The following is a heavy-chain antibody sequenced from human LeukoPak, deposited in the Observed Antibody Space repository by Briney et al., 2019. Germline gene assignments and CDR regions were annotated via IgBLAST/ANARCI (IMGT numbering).Heavy chain of an antibody. D-gene: IGHD3-22*01. V-gene: IGHV4-34*01. CDR3: ARPGDTSGYFYYLDY. J-gene: IGHJ4*02. CDR1: GGSFSGYY. Sequence: LETLSLTCAVYGGSFSGYYWSWIRQPPGKGLEWIWEINHSGSTNYNASLKSRVTISVDTSKAQFSLKLSSVTAADSGVYYCARPGDTSGYFYYLDYWGQGILVTVSS. CDR2: INHSGST.